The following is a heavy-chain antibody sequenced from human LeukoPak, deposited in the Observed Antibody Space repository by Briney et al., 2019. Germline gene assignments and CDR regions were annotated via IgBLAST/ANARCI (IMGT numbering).Heavy chain of an antibody. Sequence: GASVKVSCKASGGTFSSYAISWVRQAPGQGLEWMGWISGYNGNANYAQKFQGRLTMTTDTSTSTAYMELRSLRPDDTAVYYCARGGQRFGELFDYFDYWGQGALVTVSS. V-gene: IGHV1-18*01. CDR3: ARGGQRFGELFDYFDY. CDR1: GGTFSSYA. J-gene: IGHJ4*02. D-gene: IGHD3-10*01. CDR2: ISGYNGNA.